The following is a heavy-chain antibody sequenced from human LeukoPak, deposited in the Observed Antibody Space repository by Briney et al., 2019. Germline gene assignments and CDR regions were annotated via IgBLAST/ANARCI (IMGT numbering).Heavy chain of an antibody. D-gene: IGHD6-13*01. CDR3: ARDSLGSSWSPNNWFDP. J-gene: IGHJ5*02. V-gene: IGHV3-23*01. CDR1: GFTFSSYA. CDR2: ISGSGGST. Sequence: GGSLRLSCAASGFTFSSYAMSWVRQAPGKGLEWVSAISGSGGSTNYADSVKGRFTISRDNSKNTLYLQMNSLRAEDTAVYYCARDSLGSSWSPNNWFDPWGQGTLVTVSS.